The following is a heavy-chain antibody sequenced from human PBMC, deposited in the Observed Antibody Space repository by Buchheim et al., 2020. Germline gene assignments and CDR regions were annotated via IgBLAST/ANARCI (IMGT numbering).Heavy chain of an antibody. CDR3: ARDSGYYYDSSGYGY. V-gene: IGHV1-2*02. CDR2: INPNSGGT. D-gene: IGHD3-22*01. Sequence: QVQLVQSGAEVKKPGASVKVSCKASGYTFTGYYMHWVRQAPGQGLEWMGWINPNSGGTTYAQKFQGRVTMTRDKSISTAYMELSRLRSDDTAVYYCARDSGYYYDSSGYGYWGQGTL. CDR1: GYTFTGYY. J-gene: IGHJ4*02.